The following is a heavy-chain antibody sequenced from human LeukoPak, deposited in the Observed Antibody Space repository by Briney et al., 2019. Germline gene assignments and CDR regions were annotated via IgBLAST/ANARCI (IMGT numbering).Heavy chain of an antibody. D-gene: IGHD2-2*01. Sequence: GGSLRLSCAASGFTFSSYSMNWVRQAPGKGLEWVSSISSSSSYIYYADSVKGRFTISRDNAKNSLYLQMNSLRAEDTAVYYCARGVVPAARAYYYYYMDVWGKGTTVTVSS. CDR1: GFTFSSYS. V-gene: IGHV3-21*01. CDR3: ARGVVPAARAYYYYYMDV. CDR2: ISSSSSYI. J-gene: IGHJ6*03.